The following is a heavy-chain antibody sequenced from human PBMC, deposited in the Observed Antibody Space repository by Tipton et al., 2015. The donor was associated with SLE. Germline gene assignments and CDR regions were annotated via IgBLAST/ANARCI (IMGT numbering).Heavy chain of an antibody. CDR2: IYYSGGT. D-gene: IGHD1-1*01. V-gene: IGHV4-59*12. Sequence: TLSLTCAVFGGSFSSYYWNWIRQPPGKGLEWIGYIYYSGGTNYNPSLKSRVTISLDTSRNQFSLRLSSVTAADTAVYFCARWEVGYTTNWERFDCWGQGTLVTVSS. CDR1: GGSFSSYY. CDR3: ARWEVGYTTNWERFDC. J-gene: IGHJ4*02.